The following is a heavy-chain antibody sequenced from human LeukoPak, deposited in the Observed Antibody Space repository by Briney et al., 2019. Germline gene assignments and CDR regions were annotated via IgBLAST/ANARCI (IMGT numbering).Heavy chain of an antibody. Sequence: PGGSLRLSCAASGFTFSSYAMSWVRQAPGKGLEWVSGISGSGGSTYYAESVKGRFTISRDNSENTLYLQMNSLRAEDTAVYYCAGYYYGSGSYYHKGYCWGQGTLVTVSS. J-gene: IGHJ4*02. CDR1: GFTFSSYA. V-gene: IGHV3-23*01. D-gene: IGHD3-10*01. CDR3: AGYYYGSGSYYHKGYC. CDR2: ISGSGGST.